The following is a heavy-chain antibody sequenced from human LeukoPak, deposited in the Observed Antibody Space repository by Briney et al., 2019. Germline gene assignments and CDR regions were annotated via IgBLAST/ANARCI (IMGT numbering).Heavy chain of an antibody. CDR3: ARALNHYYYYGMDV. Sequence: GGSLRLSCAASGFTFSSYEMNWVRQAPGKGLEWVSYISSSGSTIYYADSVKGRFTISRDNAKNSLYLRMNSLRAEDTAVYYCARALNHYYYYGMDVWGKGTTVTVSS. CDR1: GFTFSSYE. V-gene: IGHV3-48*03. CDR2: ISSSGSTI. J-gene: IGHJ6*04.